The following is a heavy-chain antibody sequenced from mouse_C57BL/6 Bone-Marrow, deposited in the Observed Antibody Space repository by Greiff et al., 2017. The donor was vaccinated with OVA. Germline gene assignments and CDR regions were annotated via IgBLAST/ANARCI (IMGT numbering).Heavy chain of an antibody. CDR3: ARDVYYGSSYVAMDY. V-gene: IGHV1-54*01. D-gene: IGHD1-1*01. J-gene: IGHJ4*01. Sequence: VQLQQSGAELVRPGTSVKVSCKASGYAFTNYLIEWVKQRPGQGLEWIGVINPGSGGTNYNEKFKGKATLTADKSSSTAYMQLSSLTSEDSAVYFCARDVYYGSSYVAMDYWGQGTSVTVSS. CDR2: INPGSGGT. CDR1: GYAFTNYL.